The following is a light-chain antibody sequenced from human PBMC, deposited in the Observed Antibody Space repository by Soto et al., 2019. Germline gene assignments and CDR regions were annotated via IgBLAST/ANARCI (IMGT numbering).Light chain of an antibody. CDR1: QSISTW. V-gene: IGKV1-5*03. CDR3: QHYNSYPWT. CDR2: KAS. Sequence: IQMTQTPSSLSASVGDRVTITCRASQSISTWLAWYQQKAGKAPKLLIYKASSLESGVPSRFSGSGSGTEFTLTISSLQPDDFATYYCQHYNSYPWTSGQGTKADI. J-gene: IGKJ1*01.